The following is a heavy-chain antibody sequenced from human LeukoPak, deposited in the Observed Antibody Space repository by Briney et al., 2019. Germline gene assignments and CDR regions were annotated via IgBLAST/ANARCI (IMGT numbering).Heavy chain of an antibody. CDR2: INPNSGGT. V-gene: IGHV1-2*02. CDR3: ARGRKVRGVTLDYYYGMDV. J-gene: IGHJ6*04. CDR1: GYTFTGYY. D-gene: IGHD3-10*01. Sequence: ASVKASCKASGYTFTGYYMHWVRQAPGQGLEWMGWINPNSGGTNYAQKFQGRVTMTRDTSISTAYMELRSLRSDDTAVYYCARGRKVRGVTLDYYYGMDVWGKGTTVTVSS.